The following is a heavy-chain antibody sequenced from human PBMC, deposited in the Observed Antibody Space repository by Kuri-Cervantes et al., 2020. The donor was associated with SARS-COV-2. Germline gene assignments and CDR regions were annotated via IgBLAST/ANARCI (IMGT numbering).Heavy chain of an antibody. Sequence: GESLKISCAASGFTFSSYGMHWVRQAPGKGLEWVAVISYDGSNKYYADSVKGRFTISRNNSKNTLYLQMNSLRAEDTAVYYCAKSSGTADGGFDPWGQGTLVPSPQ. V-gene: IGHV3-30*18. CDR1: GFTFSSYG. CDR3: AKSSGTADGGFDP. CDR2: ISYDGSNK. D-gene: IGHD6-19*01. J-gene: IGHJ5*02.